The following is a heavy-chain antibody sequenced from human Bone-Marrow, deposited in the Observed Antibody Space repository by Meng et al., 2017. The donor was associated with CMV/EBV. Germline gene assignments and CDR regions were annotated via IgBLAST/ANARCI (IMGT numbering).Heavy chain of an antibody. CDR2: IYSGGSST. D-gene: IGHD3-3*01. J-gene: IGHJ4*02. CDR1: GFTFSSYS. CDR3: AKDGGVRFLEWFFDY. V-gene: IGHV3-23*03. Sequence: GSLRLSCAASGFTFSSYSMNWVRQAPGKGLEWVSVIYSGGSSTYYADSVKGRFTISRDNSKNTLYLQMNSLRAEDTAVYYCAKDGGVRFLEWFFDYWGQGTLVTVSS.